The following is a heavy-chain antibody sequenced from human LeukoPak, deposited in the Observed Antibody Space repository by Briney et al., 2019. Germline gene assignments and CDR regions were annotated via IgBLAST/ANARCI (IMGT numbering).Heavy chain of an antibody. J-gene: IGHJ4*02. CDR2: IRSSGAMI. CDR1: GFTFSSYS. Sequence: PGGSLRLSCETSGFTFSSYSMNWVRQAPGKGLEWVSYIRSSGAMIYYADSVKGRFTISRDNAKKSVYLQMNSLRDEDTAVYYCVRDPDALDYWGQGTLVTVSS. V-gene: IGHV3-48*02. CDR3: VRDPDALDY.